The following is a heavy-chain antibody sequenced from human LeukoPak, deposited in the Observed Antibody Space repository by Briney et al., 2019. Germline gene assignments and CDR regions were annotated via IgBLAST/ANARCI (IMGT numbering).Heavy chain of an antibody. D-gene: IGHD1-26*01. Sequence: GGSLRLSCEASGFTFTTYSMTWVRQAPGKGLEWVSSISGSSDDIYYADSVKGRFTISRDNSKNSLYLQMNRLRAEDTALYYCARRGYHDYSGFDYWGQGTQVTVSP. V-gene: IGHV3-21*01. CDR3: ARRGYHDYSGFDY. CDR1: GFTFTTYS. CDR2: ISGSSDDI. J-gene: IGHJ4*02.